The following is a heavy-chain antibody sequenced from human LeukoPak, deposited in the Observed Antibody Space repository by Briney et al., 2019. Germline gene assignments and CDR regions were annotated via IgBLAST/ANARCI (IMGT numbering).Heavy chain of an antibody. CDR1: GGSISNYY. Sequence: SETLSLTCTVPGGSISNYYWSWIRQPPGKGLEWIGYISYSGSTNHNPSLKSRVTISVDTSKNQFSLKLSSVTAADTAVYYCARHTTSGWYQVVYWGQGTLVTVSS. D-gene: IGHD6-19*01. J-gene: IGHJ4*02. CDR3: ARHTTSGWYQVVY. V-gene: IGHV4-59*01. CDR2: ISYSGST.